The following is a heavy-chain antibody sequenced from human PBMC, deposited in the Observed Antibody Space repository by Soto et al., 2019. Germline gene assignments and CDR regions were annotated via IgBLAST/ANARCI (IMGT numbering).Heavy chain of an antibody. D-gene: IGHD3-16*01. CDR1: GYSFAGFY. CDR3: AIIMTHSDSFDI. J-gene: IGHJ3*02. CDR2: INCNSGAT. Sequence: ASVKVSCKASGYSFAGFYIHWMRQAPGQGLEWVGSINCNSGATTYAQKFQDSVAMTRDTSVSTAYMDLNRLTSDDTAIYYCAIIMTHSDSFDIWGQGTVVTVSS. V-gene: IGHV1-2*04.